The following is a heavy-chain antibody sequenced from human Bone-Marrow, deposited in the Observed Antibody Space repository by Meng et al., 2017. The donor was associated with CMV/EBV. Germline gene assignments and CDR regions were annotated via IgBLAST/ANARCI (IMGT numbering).Heavy chain of an antibody. Sequence: ISSSSYYWGWIRQPPGKGLEWIGSIYYSGSTYYNPSLKSRVTISVDTSKNQFSLKLSSVTAADTAVYYCARVPSGSRYTYYYYGMDVWGQGTTVTVSS. D-gene: IGHD3-3*01. V-gene: IGHV4-39*07. CDR2: IYYSGST. CDR1: ISSSSYY. CDR3: ARVPSGSRYTYYYYGMDV. J-gene: IGHJ6*02.